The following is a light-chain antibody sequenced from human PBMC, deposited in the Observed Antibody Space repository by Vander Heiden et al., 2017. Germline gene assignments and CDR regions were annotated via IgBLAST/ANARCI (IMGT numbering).Light chain of an antibody. CDR1: QNISSY. CDR3: QQSYRRWT. V-gene: IGKV1-39*01. Sequence: DIQMTQSPSSLSASIGDRVTITCRASQNISSYLNWYQQKPGKAPKLLIFAASRLQSGVPSRFSGSGSGTDFTLTIGSLQPEDFAAYYCQQSYRRWTFGQGTKVEIK. J-gene: IGKJ1*01. CDR2: AAS.